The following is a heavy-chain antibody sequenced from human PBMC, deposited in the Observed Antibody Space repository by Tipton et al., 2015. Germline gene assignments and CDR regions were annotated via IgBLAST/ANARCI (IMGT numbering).Heavy chain of an antibody. J-gene: IGHJ4*02. V-gene: IGHV3-33*01. Sequence: SLRLSCAASGFTFNDFGMHWVRQAPGKGLEWLTIIWYDGYNKFYADSVMGRFTVSRDNSKNTLYLRMNSLRAEDTAVYYCARGGSDYGDHTIDYWGQGTLVTVSS. D-gene: IGHD4-17*01. CDR1: GFTFNDFG. CDR2: IWYDGYNK. CDR3: ARGGSDYGDHTIDY.